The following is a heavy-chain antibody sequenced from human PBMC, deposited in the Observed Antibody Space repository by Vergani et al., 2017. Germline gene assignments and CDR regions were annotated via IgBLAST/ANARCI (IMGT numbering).Heavy chain of an antibody. CDR3: TRDLYDSSGYSPGY. D-gene: IGHD3-22*01. CDR2: IRSKAYGGTT. CDR1: GFTFGDYA. V-gene: IGHV3-49*03. Sequence: EVQLVESGGGLVQPGRSLRLSCTASGFTFGDYAMSWFRQAPGKGLAWVGFIRSKAYGGTTEYAASVKGRFTISRDDSKSIAYLQMNSLKTEDTAVYYCTRDLYDSSGYSPGYWGQGTLVTVSS. J-gene: IGHJ4*02.